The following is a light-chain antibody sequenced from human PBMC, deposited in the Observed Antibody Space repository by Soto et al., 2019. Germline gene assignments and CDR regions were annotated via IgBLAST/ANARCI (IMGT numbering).Light chain of an antibody. CDR2: AAS. J-gene: IGKJ2*02. V-gene: IGKV1-27*01. CDR3: LKYNSVSCT. Sequence: DIQMTQSPPSLSASVGDRITFTCRASQGVSNYLAWYTQKPGRRPKLLSYAASTLQSGVPSRFSGSGSGRDFTPTMSSLQPEDVASYYSLKYNSVSCTCSPGT. CDR1: QGVSNY.